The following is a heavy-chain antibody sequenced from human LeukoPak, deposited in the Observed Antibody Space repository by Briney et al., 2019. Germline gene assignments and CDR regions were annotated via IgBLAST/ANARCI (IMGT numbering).Heavy chain of an antibody. CDR1: GGSISSYY. CDR2: IYYSGST. V-gene: IGHV4-59*01. D-gene: IGHD6-25*01. Sequence: PSETLSLTCTVSGGSISSYYWSWIRQPPGKGLEWIGYIYYSGSTNYNPSLKSRVTISVDRSKNQFSLKLSSVTAADTAVYYCARGHPSGGLGHWFDPWGQGTLVTVSS. J-gene: IGHJ5*02. CDR3: ARGHPSGGLGHWFDP.